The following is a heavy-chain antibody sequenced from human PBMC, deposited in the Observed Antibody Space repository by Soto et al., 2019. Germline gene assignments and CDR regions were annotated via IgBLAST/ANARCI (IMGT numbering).Heavy chain of an antibody. CDR3: VKDGYWSPPPLW. V-gene: IGHV3-23*01. CDR1: GFTFSIYA. J-gene: IGHJ4*02. Sequence: EVQLLESGGGLVQPGGSLRLSCAASGFTFSIYAMSWVRQAPGQGLEWLSAISDTGDRTNYADSVKGRFTIFRDNSKNTLYLQMTSLRAEDTAVYYCVKDGYWSPPPLWWGQGTLVTVSS. D-gene: IGHD2-8*02. CDR2: ISDTGDRT.